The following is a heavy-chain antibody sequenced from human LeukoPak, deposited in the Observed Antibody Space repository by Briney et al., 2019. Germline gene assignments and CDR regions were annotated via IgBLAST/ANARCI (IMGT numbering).Heavy chain of an antibody. CDR1: GYTFTSYY. D-gene: IGHD4-11*01. CDR3: ARVGYSNSYDY. J-gene: IGHJ4*02. Sequence: ASVKVSCKASGYTFTSYYMHWVRQAPGQGLEWMGWMNPNTGNAGYAQKFQDRVTITWDASRSTAYMDLSSLRSEDTAVYYCARVGYSNSYDYWGQGTLVTVSS. V-gene: IGHV1-8*03. CDR2: MNPNTGNA.